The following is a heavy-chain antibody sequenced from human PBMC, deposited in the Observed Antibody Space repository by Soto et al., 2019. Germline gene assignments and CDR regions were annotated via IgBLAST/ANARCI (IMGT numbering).Heavy chain of an antibody. CDR3: ARDQSFDRTYYYGIDV. CDR1: GYPFTHYG. V-gene: IGHV1-18*01. D-gene: IGHD3-16*01. J-gene: IGHJ6*02. CDR2: ISPFNGNT. Sequence: QVQLVQSGGEVKKPGASVRVSCKSSGYPFTHYGITWIRQAPGQGLEWMGWISPFNGNTNYGQTLQGRVTLTTDTSPSTVFMELRSLTSDDTAVYYCARDQSFDRTYYYGIDVWGQGTTVTVSS.